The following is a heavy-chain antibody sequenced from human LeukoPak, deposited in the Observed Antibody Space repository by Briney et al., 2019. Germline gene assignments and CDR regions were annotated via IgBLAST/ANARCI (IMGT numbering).Heavy chain of an antibody. CDR3: AKKLPPASFYFDF. CDR2: IGSGGYM. Sequence: GGSLRLSCVASGFTFADYDMTWVRQAPGKGLEYVSSIGSGGYMFYSASVKGRFFISRDNSKSTLYLHMNSLRSDDTAVYFCAKKLPPASFYFDFWGQGSLVSVSS. D-gene: IGHD3-16*02. V-gene: IGHV3-23*01. CDR1: GFTFADYD. J-gene: IGHJ4*02.